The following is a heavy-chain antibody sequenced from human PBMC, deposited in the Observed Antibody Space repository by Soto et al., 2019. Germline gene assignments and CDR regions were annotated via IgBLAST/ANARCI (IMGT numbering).Heavy chain of an antibody. D-gene: IGHD4-4*01. CDR2: IIPIFGTA. Sequence: SVKVSCKASGGTFSSYSISWVRQAPGQGLEWMGGIIPIFGTANYAQKFQGRVTITADESTSTAYMELSSLRSEDTAVYYCARSSHRRMATITQHYYYYGMDVWGQGTTVTVSS. J-gene: IGHJ6*02. CDR1: GGTFSSYS. CDR3: ARSSHRRMATITQHYYYYGMDV. V-gene: IGHV1-69*13.